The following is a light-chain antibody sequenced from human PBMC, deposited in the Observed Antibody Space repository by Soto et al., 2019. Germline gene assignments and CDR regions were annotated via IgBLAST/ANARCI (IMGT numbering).Light chain of an antibody. J-gene: IGLJ2*01. CDR3: CSYADSNAPVV. V-gene: IGLV2-23*02. CDR1: SSDVGSYNL. Sequence: QSALTQPASVSGSPGQSITISCTGTSSDVGSYNLVSWYQQHPGKAPKLMLYEVTKRPSGVSNRFSGSKSGNTASLTISGLQAEEEADYYCCSYADSNAPVVFGGGTKLTVL. CDR2: EVT.